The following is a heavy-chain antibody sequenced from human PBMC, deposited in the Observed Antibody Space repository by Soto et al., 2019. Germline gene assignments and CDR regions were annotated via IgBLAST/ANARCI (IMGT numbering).Heavy chain of an antibody. Sequence: QVQLVESGGGMVKPGRSLRLSCAASGFTFSSYAMYWVRQAPGKGLERVAFISYDGSDKYYADSVKGRFTISRDNSKNTLYLQMNSLRADDTAVYFCAKAGPYCSSTSCYALWGQGTLVTVSS. V-gene: IGHV3-30*18. CDR2: ISYDGSDK. CDR1: GFTFSSYA. CDR3: AKAGPYCSSTSCYAL. D-gene: IGHD2-2*01. J-gene: IGHJ1*01.